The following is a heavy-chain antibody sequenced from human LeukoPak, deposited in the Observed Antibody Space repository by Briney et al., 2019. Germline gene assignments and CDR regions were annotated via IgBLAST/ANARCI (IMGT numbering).Heavy chain of an antibody. J-gene: IGHJ4*02. CDR2: IYPGDSDT. D-gene: IGHD2-21*01. V-gene: IGHV5-51*01. CDR3: ARLCVSSRCFIGPGY. Sequence: PGESLKISCKGSGYSFTSYWIGWVLQMPGKGLEWMVIIYPGDSDTRYSPSFQGQVTISADKSISTAYPQWSSLKASDTAMYYCARLCVSSRCFIGPGYWGQGTLATVSS. CDR1: GYSFTSYW.